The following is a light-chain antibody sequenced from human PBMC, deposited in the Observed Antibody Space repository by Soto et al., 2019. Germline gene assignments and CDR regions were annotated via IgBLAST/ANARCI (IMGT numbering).Light chain of an antibody. J-gene: IGLJ1*01. CDR1: NIGTKS. CDR3: QVCERFSDHNFV. Sequence: YELNQPPSVSVSPGQTASITCGGDNIGTKSVHWYQQRPGQAPVLVVYDDKKRPSGIPERFSGSNSGNTATLTISRVETGDEADYYCQVCERFSDHNFVFGDGTKVTVL. CDR2: DDK. V-gene: IGLV3-21*02.